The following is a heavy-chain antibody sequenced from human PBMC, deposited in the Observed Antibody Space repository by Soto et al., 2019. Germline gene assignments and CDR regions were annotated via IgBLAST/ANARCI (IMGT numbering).Heavy chain of an antibody. D-gene: IGHD3-22*01. CDR2: VKSKNDGGTT. Sequence: GSLRLSCAASGFTFSNAWINWVRQAPGKGLEWVGRVKSKNDGGTTDFAAPVKGRFAISRDDSKNMVYLEMNSLQTEDTAIYYCTTDSSITSIIVRFDYWGHGTLVTVSS. J-gene: IGHJ4*01. CDR3: TTDSSITSIIVRFDY. V-gene: IGHV3-15*07. CDR1: GFTFSNAW.